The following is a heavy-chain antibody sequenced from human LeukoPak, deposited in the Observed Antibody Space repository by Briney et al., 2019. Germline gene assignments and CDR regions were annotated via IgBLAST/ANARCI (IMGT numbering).Heavy chain of an antibody. Sequence: PSGTLSLTCAVYGGSFSGYYWSWIRQHPGKGLEWIGEINHSGSTNYNPSLKSRVTISVDTSKNQFSLKLSSVTAADTAVYYCARGVEGDILNWGQGTLVTVSS. CDR3: ARGVEGDILN. V-gene: IGHV4-34*01. CDR1: GGSFSGYY. J-gene: IGHJ4*02. D-gene: IGHD3-9*01. CDR2: INHSGST.